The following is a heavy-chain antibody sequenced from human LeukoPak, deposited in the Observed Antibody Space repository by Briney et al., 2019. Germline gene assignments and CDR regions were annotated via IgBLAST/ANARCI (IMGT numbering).Heavy chain of an antibody. D-gene: IGHD4-17*01. Sequence: GGSLRLSCAASGFTFGAYGMHWVRQAPGGGLEWVAVISYHGINKYYADSVKGRFTVSRDNSKNTLYLQANSLRAEDSAIYYCAKYSDYGEHGDWLDPWGQGTLVTVSS. V-gene: IGHV3-30*18. J-gene: IGHJ5*02. CDR3: AKYSDYGEHGDWLDP. CDR2: ISYHGINK. CDR1: GFTFGAYG.